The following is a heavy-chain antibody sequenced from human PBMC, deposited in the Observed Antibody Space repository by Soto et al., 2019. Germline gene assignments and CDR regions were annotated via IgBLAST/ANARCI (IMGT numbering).Heavy chain of an antibody. CDR1: GYTFISYG. CDR3: ARNGSGNAMDV. V-gene: IGHV1-18*04. J-gene: IGHJ6*02. Sequence: ASVKVSCKASGYTFISYGISWVRQAPGQGLEWMGWISTYHHYAKYTQELQGRVTMTTDTSTSTAYMELRSLKSDDTAVYYCARNGSGNAMDVWGQGTTVTVSS. D-gene: IGHD3-3*01. CDR2: ISTYHHYA.